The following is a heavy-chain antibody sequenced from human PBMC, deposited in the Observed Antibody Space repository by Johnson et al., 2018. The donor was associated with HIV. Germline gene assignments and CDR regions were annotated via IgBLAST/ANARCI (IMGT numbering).Heavy chain of an antibody. Sequence: RLVESGGGLVQPGGSLRLSCTASGFTFSSYWMSWVRQAPGKGLEWVANINQDGSEKYYVDSVKGRFTISRDNAKNSLYLQMNSLRAEDTAVYFCARDSVSSGWYVAFDIWGQGTMVTVSS. V-gene: IGHV3-7*01. D-gene: IGHD6-19*01. CDR3: ARDSVSSGWYVAFDI. CDR2: INQDGSEK. CDR1: GFTFSSYW. J-gene: IGHJ3*02.